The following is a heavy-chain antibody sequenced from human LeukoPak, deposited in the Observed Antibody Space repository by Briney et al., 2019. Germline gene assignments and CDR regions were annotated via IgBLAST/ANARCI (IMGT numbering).Heavy chain of an antibody. Sequence: SETLSLTCAVYGGSFSGYYWSWIRQPPGKGLAWIGEINHSGSTNYNPSLKSRVTISVDTSKNQFSLKLSSVTAADTAVYYCARNSRPRYCSSTSCYAYYYYGMDVWGKGTTVTVSS. V-gene: IGHV4-34*01. CDR3: ARNSRPRYCSSTSCYAYYYYGMDV. J-gene: IGHJ6*04. D-gene: IGHD2-2*01. CDR2: INHSGST. CDR1: GGSFSGYY.